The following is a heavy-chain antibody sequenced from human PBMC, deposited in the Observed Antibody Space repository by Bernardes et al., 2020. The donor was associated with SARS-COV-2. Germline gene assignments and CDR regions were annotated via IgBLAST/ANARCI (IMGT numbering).Heavy chain of an antibody. J-gene: IGHJ4*02. Sequence: SETLSLTRTVSGGSISSSSYYWGWIRQPPGKGLEWIGSIYYSGSAYYNPSLKSRVTISVDTSKNQFSLKLSSVTAADTAVYYCARPIYYDSHYAPFDYWGQGTLVTVSS. D-gene: IGHD3-22*01. CDR1: GGSISSSSYY. CDR3: ARPIYYDSHYAPFDY. CDR2: IYYSGSA. V-gene: IGHV4-39*01.